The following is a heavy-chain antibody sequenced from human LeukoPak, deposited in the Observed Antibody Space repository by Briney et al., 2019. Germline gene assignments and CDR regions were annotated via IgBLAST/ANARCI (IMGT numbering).Heavy chain of an antibody. CDR2: IYYSGST. Sequence: SETLSLTCTVSGGSISSYYWSWIRQPPGKGLEWIGYIYYSGSTNYNPSLKSRVTISVDTSKNQFSLKLSSVTAADTAVYYCARVYCTNGVCRKHYFDYWGQGTLVTVSS. CDR3: ARVYCTNGVCRKHYFDY. J-gene: IGHJ4*02. V-gene: IGHV4-59*01. CDR1: GGSISSYY. D-gene: IGHD2-8*01.